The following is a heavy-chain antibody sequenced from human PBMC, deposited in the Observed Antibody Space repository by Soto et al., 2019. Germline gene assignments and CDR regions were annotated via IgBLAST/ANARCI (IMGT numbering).Heavy chain of an antibody. J-gene: IGHJ6*02. D-gene: IGHD6-6*01. Sequence: PSETLSLTCTVSGGSISSYYWCWIRQPPGKGLEWIGYIYYSGSTNYNPSLKSRVTISVDTSKNQFSLKLSSVTAADTAVYYCARDTGSIAGPYYYGMDVWGQGTTVTVSS. V-gene: IGHV4-59*01. CDR2: IYYSGST. CDR3: ARDTGSIAGPYYYGMDV. CDR1: GGSISSYY.